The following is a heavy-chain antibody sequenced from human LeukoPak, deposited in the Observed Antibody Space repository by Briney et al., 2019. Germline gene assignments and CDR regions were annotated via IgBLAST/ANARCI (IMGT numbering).Heavy chain of an antibody. CDR3: ARGPDSSYYYYYMDV. CDR2: INPSGGTT. CDR1: GYIITSYY. V-gene: IGHV1-46*01. Sequence: ASVKVSCKASGYIITSYYMHWVRQAPGQGLEWMGIINPSGGTTRYAQKFQGRVTMTRDTSTSTDYMEVSSLRSEDTAVYYCARGPDSSYYYYYMDVWGKGTTVTVSS. J-gene: IGHJ6*03. D-gene: IGHD6-19*01.